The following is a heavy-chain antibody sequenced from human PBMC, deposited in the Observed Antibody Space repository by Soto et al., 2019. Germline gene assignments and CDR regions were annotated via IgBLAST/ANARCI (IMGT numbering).Heavy chain of an antibody. CDR3: AVLWFGEPERFDY. CDR1: GFTVSSNY. D-gene: IGHD3-10*01. Sequence: EVHLVESGGGLVQPGGSLRLSCAASGFTVSSNYVSWVRQAPGKGLEWVSVIYSGGSTYYADSVKGRFTISRDNSKNTVYLQMNSLRAEDTAVYYCAVLWFGEPERFDYWGQGPLVTVSS. J-gene: IGHJ4*02. V-gene: IGHV3-66*01. CDR2: IYSGGST.